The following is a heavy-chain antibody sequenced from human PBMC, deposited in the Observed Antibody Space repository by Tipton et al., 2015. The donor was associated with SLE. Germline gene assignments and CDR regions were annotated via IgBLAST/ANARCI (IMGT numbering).Heavy chain of an antibody. D-gene: IGHD3-3*01. CDR3: ARAGLRFLEWPSDYYGMDV. Sequence: SLRLSCEGSGFTFIDYYMNWIRQAPGKGLEWVSYISSSGSTIYYADSVKGRFTISRDNAKNSLILQMNSLRAEDTAVYYCARAGLRFLEWPSDYYGMDVWGQGTTVTVSS. CDR1: GFTFIDYY. J-gene: IGHJ6*02. CDR2: ISSSGSTI. V-gene: IGHV3-11*01.